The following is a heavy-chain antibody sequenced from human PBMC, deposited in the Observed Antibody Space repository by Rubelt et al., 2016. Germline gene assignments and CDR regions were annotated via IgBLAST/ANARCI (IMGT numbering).Heavy chain of an antibody. CDR2: IKQDGSEK. CDR3: ARGYWFDP. J-gene: IGHJ5*02. V-gene: IGHV3-7*01. Sequence: EGVANIKQDGSEKYYVDSVKGRFTISRDNAKNSLYLQMNSLRAEDTAVYYCARGYWFDPWGQGTLVTVSS.